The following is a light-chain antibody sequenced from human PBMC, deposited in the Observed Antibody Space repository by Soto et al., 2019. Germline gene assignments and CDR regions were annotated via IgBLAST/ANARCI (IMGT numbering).Light chain of an antibody. CDR2: DAS. CDR1: QSVSSY. CDR3: HQRSNWPPVT. J-gene: IGKJ3*01. Sequence: EIVLTQSPATLSLSPGERATLSCRASQSVSSYLAWYQQKPGQAPRLLIYDASNMATGSPARFSGSGSGTYFSLTISSIEPEDFAVYYCHQRSNWPPVTFGPGTKVDIK. V-gene: IGKV3-11*01.